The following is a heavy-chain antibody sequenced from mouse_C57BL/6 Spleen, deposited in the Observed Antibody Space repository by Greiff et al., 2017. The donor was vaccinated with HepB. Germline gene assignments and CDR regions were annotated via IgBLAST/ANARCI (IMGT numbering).Heavy chain of an antibody. D-gene: IGHD2-3*01. V-gene: IGHV5-17*01. J-gene: IGHJ3*01. CDR3: ARGGDGYWAWFAY. Sequence: EVQLVESGGGLVKPGGSLKLSCAASGFTFSDYGMHWVRQAPEKGLEWVAYISSGSSTIYYADTVKGRFTISRDNAKNTLFLQMTSLRSEDTAMYYCARGGDGYWAWFAYWGQGTLVTVSA. CDR1: GFTFSDYG. CDR2: ISSGSSTI.